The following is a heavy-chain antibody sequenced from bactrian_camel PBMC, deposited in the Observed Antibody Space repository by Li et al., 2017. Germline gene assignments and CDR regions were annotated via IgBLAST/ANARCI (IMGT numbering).Heavy chain of an antibody. D-gene: IGHD5*01. V-gene: IGHV3S55*01. CDR3: AAQPYSAGDVRRRRDVHCDLGEEYNY. Sequence: LVESGGGSEQAGGSLRLSCAHSGSSYSRYCLGWFRQAPGKEREEVATIRTGVVDSVKGRFAISQDNVQNTLYLEMNSLKFEDTAMYYCAAQPYSAGDVRRRRDVHCDLGEEYNYRGRGTQVTVS. J-gene: IGHJ4*01. CDR1: GSSYSRYC. CDR2: IRTG.